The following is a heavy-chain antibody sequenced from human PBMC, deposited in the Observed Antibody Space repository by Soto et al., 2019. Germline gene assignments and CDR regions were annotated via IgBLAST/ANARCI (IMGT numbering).Heavy chain of an antibody. D-gene: IGHD2-15*01. J-gene: IGHJ4*02. CDR1: GFSLSTTGVG. V-gene: IGHV2-5*02. Sequence: QITLKESGPTLVKPTQTLTLTCTFSGFSLSTTGVGVGWIRQPAGKALEWLALIYWDDDKRYSPFLNSRLTITKDPSKNLVVLTMTNMDLVDSATYSCALARLYCTGGSCTTWFDYWGQGTLVTVSS. CDR3: ALARLYCTGGSCTTWFDY. CDR2: IYWDDDK.